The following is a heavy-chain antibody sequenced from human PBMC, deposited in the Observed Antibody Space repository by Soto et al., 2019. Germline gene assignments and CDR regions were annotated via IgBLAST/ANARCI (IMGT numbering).Heavy chain of an antibody. J-gene: IGHJ6*02. V-gene: IGHV2-5*02. Sequence: QITLKEAGPTLVKPTQTLTLTGTFSGFSLSTSEVGVGWVRQPPGKALEWVALIYWDDDKRYSPSLKSRLTMTKDTSKNRVVLTMTNMDPVDTATYYCAHSMRPRIFSVWGQGTTVTVSS. D-gene: IGHD3-3*01. CDR1: GFSLSTSEVG. CDR2: IYWDDDK. CDR3: AHSMRPRIFSV.